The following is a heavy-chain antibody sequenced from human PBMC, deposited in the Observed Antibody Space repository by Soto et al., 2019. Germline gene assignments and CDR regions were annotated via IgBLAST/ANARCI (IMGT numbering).Heavy chain of an antibody. CDR3: ERVPERYNLNRHDAFDI. Sequence: SETLSLTGTVCGGSISSYYCSWIRQPPWKGLEWIGYIYYSGSTNYNPSLKSRVTISVDTSKNQFSLKLSSVTAADTAVYYCERVPERYNLNRHDAFDIWGQGTTVKVSS. CDR2: IYYSGST. CDR1: GGSISSYY. V-gene: IGHV4-59*01. D-gene: IGHD1-20*01. J-gene: IGHJ3*02.